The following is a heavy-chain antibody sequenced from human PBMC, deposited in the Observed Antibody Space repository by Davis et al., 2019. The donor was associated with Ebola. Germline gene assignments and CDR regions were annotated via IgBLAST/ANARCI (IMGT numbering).Heavy chain of an antibody. CDR3: ASSGGNKGYYYYGMDV. V-gene: IGHV4-34*01. CDR1: GFTFSSYA. Sequence: ESLKISCAASGFTFSSYAMSWVRQAPGKGLEWIGEIYHSGSTNYNPSLKSRVTISVDTSKNQFSLKLSSVTAADTAVYYCASSGGNKGYYYYGMDVWGQGTTVTVSS. D-gene: IGHD3-10*01. CDR2: IYHSGST. J-gene: IGHJ6*02.